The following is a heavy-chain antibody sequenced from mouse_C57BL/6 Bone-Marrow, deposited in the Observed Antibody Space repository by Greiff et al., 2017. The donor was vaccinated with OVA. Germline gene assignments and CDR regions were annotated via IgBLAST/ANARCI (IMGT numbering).Heavy chain of an antibody. CDR3: ARDRVYFDY. CDR1: GFTFSDYY. J-gene: IGHJ2*01. D-gene: IGHD3-1*01. CDR2: INYDGSST. Sequence: VQLVESEGGLVQPGSSMKLSCTASGFTFSDYYMAWVRQVPEKGLEWVANINYDGSSTYYLDSLKSRFIISRDNAKNILYLQMSSLKSEDTATYYCARDRVYFDYWGQGTTLTVSS. V-gene: IGHV5-16*01.